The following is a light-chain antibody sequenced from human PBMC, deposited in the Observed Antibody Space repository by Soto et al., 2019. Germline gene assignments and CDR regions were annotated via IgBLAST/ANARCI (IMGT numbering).Light chain of an antibody. J-gene: IGLJ1*01. CDR3: SSYTSSSTNYV. V-gene: IGLV2-14*01. Sequence: QSALTQPASVSGSPGQSITISCTGTSSDVGGYNYVSWYQQHPGKAPKLMIYEVSNRPSGVSNRFSGSKSGNTASLTISGLQAEDEADYYCSSYTSSSTNYVFGTGNKVTVL. CDR1: SSDVGGYNY. CDR2: EVS.